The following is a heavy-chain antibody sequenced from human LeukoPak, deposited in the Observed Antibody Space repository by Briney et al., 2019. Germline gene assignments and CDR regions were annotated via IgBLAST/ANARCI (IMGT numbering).Heavy chain of an antibody. D-gene: IGHD6-19*01. Sequence: GESLKISCKVSGYSFTSYWIAWVRQMPGKGLEWMGIIYPDDADTTYSPSFEGQVTFSVDRFVSTAYLHWSSLKASDTAMYYCARQGELGVAGYDYRGQGTRVTVSS. V-gene: IGHV5-51*01. CDR3: ARQGELGVAGYDY. J-gene: IGHJ4*02. CDR1: GYSFTSYW. CDR2: IYPDDADT.